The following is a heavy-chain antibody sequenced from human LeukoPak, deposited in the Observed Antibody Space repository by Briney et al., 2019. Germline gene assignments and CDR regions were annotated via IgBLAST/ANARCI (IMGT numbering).Heavy chain of an antibody. D-gene: IGHD6-19*01. V-gene: IGHV3-9*03. Sequence: GGSLRLSCAASGFTFDDYAMHWVRQAPGKGLEWVSGISWNSGSIGYADSVKGRFTISRDNAKNSLYLQMNSLRAEDMALYYCAKGRGTIAVAGPFDYWGQGTLVTVSS. CDR1: GFTFDDYA. CDR3: AKGRGTIAVAGPFDY. J-gene: IGHJ4*02. CDR2: ISWNSGSI.